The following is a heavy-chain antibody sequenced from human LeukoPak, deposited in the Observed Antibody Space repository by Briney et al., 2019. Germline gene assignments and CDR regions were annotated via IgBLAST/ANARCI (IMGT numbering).Heavy chain of an antibody. CDR1: GGSISSYY. D-gene: IGHD3-10*01. J-gene: IGHJ4*02. Sequence: SETLSLTCTVSGGSISSYYWSWIRQPPGKGLEWIGYIYYSGSTNYNPSLKSRVTISVDTSKNQFSLKLSFVTAADTAVYYCARAGFRGVISYWGQGTLVTVSS. V-gene: IGHV4-59*01. CDR3: ARAGFRGVISY. CDR2: IYYSGST.